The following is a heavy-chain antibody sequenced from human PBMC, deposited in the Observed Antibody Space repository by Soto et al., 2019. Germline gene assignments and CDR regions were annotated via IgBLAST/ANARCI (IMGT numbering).Heavy chain of an antibody. CDR3: LRDQRHWNEFADQ. V-gene: IGHV3-74*01. CDR1: GFAFGSYW. Sequence: VQLVESGGGLVQHGGSLRLSCAASGFAFGSYWMHWVRQAPGKGLVWVSRISQDGAIATQADSVKGRFTISRDNDKNTLFLQMNSLRADDTAVYYCLRDQRHWNEFADQWGQGTLVTVSS. J-gene: IGHJ4*02. CDR2: ISQDGAIA. D-gene: IGHD1-1*01.